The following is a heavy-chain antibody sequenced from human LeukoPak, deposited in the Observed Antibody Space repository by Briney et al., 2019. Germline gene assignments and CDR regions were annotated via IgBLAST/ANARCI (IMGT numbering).Heavy chain of an antibody. CDR2: IRCDGSNK. CDR1: GFTFSSYG. J-gene: IGHJ3*02. CDR3: ARARSSYGYGDAFDI. D-gene: IGHD5-18*01. Sequence: GGSLRLSCAASGFTFSSYGMHWVRQAPGKGLEWVAFIRCDGSNKYYADSVKGRFTISRDNSKNTLYLQMNSLRAEDTAVYYCARARSSYGYGDAFDIWGQGTMVTVSS. V-gene: IGHV3-30*02.